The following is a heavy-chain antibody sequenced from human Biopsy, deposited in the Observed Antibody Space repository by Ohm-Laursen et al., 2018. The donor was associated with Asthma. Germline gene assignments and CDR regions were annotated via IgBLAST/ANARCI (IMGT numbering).Heavy chain of an antibody. CDR1: AFTFSTYW. Sequence: SLRLSCAAPAFTFSTYWMTWVRQAPGKGLQWVATINQYGSEESYVDSVKGRFTISRDNAKNSLYLQMNSLRVDDTAFYYCARVAWDIVVVPAAMPGAYFDHWGQRALVTVSS. CDR2: INQYGSEE. J-gene: IGHJ4*02. D-gene: IGHD2-2*01. CDR3: ARVAWDIVVVPAAMPGAYFDH. V-gene: IGHV3-7*05.